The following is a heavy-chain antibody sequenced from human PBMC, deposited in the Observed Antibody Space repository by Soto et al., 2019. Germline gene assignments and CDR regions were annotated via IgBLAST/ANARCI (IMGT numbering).Heavy chain of an antibody. V-gene: IGHV4-30-4*01. Sequence: SETLSLACSVSGGSISSDDYYWTWIRQPPGGGLEWIGYIYYTGRTSSTPSLESRVTISIDTSKNQFSLKLSSVSAADTAVYYCAREGSSSPEYFDFWGREPWSPSP. CDR3: AREGSSSPEYFDF. CDR1: GGSISSDDYY. D-gene: IGHD2-15*01. J-gene: IGHJ4*02. CDR2: IYYTGRT.